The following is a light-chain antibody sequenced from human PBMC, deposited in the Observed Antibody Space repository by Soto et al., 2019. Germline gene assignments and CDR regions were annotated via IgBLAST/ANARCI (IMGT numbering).Light chain of an antibody. CDR1: QSVTSSY. CDR2: GAS. J-gene: IGKJ1*01. CDR3: QQYGDSPRT. V-gene: IGKV3-20*01. Sequence: EIVLTQSPGTLSLSPGERATLSCRASQSVTSSYLAWYQQKPGQAPRRLIYGASSRATGIPDRFSGSGSGTDFTLTISLLEPEDFAVYYCQQYGDSPRTFGQGTKVEI.